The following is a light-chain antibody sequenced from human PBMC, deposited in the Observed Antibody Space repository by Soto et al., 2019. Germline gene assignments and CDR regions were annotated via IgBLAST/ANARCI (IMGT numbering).Light chain of an antibody. CDR3: QQYYSTPLT. Sequence: DIVMTQSPDSLAVSLGERATINCKSSRSVLYSSNNKNYLAWYQQKPRQPPKLLIYWASTWESGVPDRFSGSGSGTDFTLTISSLQAEDVAVYYCQQYYSTPLTFGGGTKVEIK. CDR2: WAS. CDR1: RSVLYSSNNKNY. V-gene: IGKV4-1*01. J-gene: IGKJ4*01.